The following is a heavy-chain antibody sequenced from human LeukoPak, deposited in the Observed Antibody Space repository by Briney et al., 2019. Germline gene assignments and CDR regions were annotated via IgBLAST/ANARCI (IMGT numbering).Heavy chain of an antibody. V-gene: IGHV1-8*01. D-gene: IGHD3-3*01. J-gene: IGHJ6*02. Sequence: ASVKVSCKASGYTFTSYDINWVRQATGQGLEWMGWMNPNSGNTGYAQKFQGRVTMTRNTSISTAYMELSSLRSEDTAVYYCARELATIFGEVTAPIYYYYGMDVWGQGTTVTVSS. CDR1: GYTFTSYD. CDR2: MNPNSGNT. CDR3: ARELATIFGEVTAPIYYYYGMDV.